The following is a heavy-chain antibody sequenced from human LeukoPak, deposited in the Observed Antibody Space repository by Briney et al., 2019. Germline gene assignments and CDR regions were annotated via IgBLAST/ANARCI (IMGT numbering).Heavy chain of an antibody. CDR2: IYYSGST. CDR3: ARDFTMANWFDP. V-gene: IGHV4-39*07. Sequence: SSETLSLTCTVSGGSISSSSYYWGWIRQPPGKGLEWIGSIYYSGSTYYNPSLKSRVTISVDTSKNQFSLKLSSVTAADTAVYYCARDFTMANWFDPWGQGTLVTVSS. J-gene: IGHJ5*02. CDR1: GGSISSSSYY. D-gene: IGHD3-10*01.